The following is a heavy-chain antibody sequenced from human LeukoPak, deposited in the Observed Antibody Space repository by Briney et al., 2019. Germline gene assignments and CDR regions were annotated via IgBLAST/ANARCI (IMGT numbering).Heavy chain of an antibody. CDR1: GFTFSDAW. CDR3: MIDVPGGSYPFDY. V-gene: IGHV3-15*01. CDR2: IKSKRDFETI. D-gene: IGHD1-26*01. J-gene: IGHJ4*02. Sequence: GGSLRLSCAASGFTFSDAWMNWVRQAPGKGLEWVGRIKSKRDFETIDYAAPVKGRFTISRDDSRDTLYLQMNSLKIEDTALYYCMIDVPGGSYPFDYWGQGALVTVSS.